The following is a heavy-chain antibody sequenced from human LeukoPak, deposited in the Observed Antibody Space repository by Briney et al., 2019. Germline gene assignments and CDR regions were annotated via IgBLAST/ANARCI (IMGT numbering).Heavy chain of an antibody. CDR2: ISETSRKT. CDR1: GFTFNIYA. D-gene: IGHD5-24*01. J-gene: IGHJ1*01. CDR3: VQEARRDGYKLAPVAEH. V-gene: IGHV3-23*01. Sequence: PGGSLRLSCAASGFTFNIYAMSWVRQAPEKGLEWVSAISETSRKTYYADPVKGRFTISRDNSKNTLYLQMNDLRDEDTAVYYCVQEARRDGYKLAPVAEHWGQGTLVTVSS.